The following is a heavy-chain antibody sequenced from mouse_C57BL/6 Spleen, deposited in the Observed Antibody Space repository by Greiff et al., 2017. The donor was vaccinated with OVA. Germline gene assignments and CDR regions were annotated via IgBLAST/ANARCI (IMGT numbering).Heavy chain of an antibody. J-gene: IGHJ2*01. CDR2: IDPSDSYT. CDR1: GYTFTSYW. CDR3: ARVDLGLSNY. Sequence: QVQLQQPGAELVKPGASVKLSCKASGYTFTSYWMQWVKQRPGQGLEWIGEIDPSDSYTNYNQKFKGKATLTVDTSSSTAYMQLSSLTSEDSAVYYCARVDLGLSNYWGQGTTLTVSS. D-gene: IGHD3-2*02. V-gene: IGHV1-50*01.